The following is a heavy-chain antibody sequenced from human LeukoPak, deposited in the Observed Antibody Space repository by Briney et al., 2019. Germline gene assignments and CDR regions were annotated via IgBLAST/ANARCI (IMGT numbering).Heavy chain of an antibody. CDR2: ISSSSSTI. Sequence: GGSLRLSCAASGFTFSSYSMNWVRQAPGKGLEWVSYISSSSSTIYYADSVKGRFTISRDNAKNSLFLQMNSLTADDTAVYYCARERTTIVSGTTIGAYWGQGTLVTVSS. J-gene: IGHJ4*02. D-gene: IGHD2/OR15-2a*01. V-gene: IGHV3-48*04. CDR3: ARERTTIVSGTTIGAY. CDR1: GFTFSSYS.